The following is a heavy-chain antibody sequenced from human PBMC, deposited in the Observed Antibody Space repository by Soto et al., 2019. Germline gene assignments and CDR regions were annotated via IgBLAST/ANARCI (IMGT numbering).Heavy chain of an antibody. J-gene: IGHJ4*02. V-gene: IGHV3-30-3*01. CDR2: ISYDGSNK. D-gene: IGHD3-22*01. CDR1: GFTFSSYA. CDR3: ARDYNYYDSSGYYAPIDY. Sequence: GGSLRLSCAASGFTFSSYAMHWVRQAPGKGLEWVAVISYDGSNKYYADSVKGRFTISRDNSKNTLYLQMNSLRAEDTAVYYCARDYNYYDSSGYYAPIDYWGQGTLVTVSS.